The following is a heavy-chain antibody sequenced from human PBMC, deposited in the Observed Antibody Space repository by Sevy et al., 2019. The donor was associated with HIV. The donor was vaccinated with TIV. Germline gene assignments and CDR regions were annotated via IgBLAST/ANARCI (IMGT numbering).Heavy chain of an antibody. D-gene: IGHD2-2*01. V-gene: IGHV3-21*01. CDR3: TRASLLGYCSTTSCYYAFDI. CDR2: ISGDTYYT. CDR1: GITFSTSV. J-gene: IGHJ3*02. Sequence: GGSLRLSCNASGITFSTSVMNWVRQSPDRGLEWVSSISGDTYYTHYADSMRGRFIVSRDNAKNSLFLEMNSLTVEDTAVYYCTRASLLGYCSTTSCYYAFDIWRPGTVVTVSS.